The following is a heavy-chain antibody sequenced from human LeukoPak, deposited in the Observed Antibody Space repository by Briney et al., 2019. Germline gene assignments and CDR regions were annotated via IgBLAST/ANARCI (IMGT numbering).Heavy chain of an antibody. CDR3: ARDSGYDSRGFHY. CDR2: IGSSSSYI. D-gene: IGHD5-12*01. J-gene: IGHJ4*02. CDR1: GFTFSSYS. Sequence: GGSLRLSCAASGFTFSSYSMNWVRQAPGKGLEWVSSIGSSSSYIYYADSVKGRFTISRDNAKNSLYLQMNSLRAEDTAVYYCARDSGYDSRGFHYWGQGTLVTVSS. V-gene: IGHV3-21*01.